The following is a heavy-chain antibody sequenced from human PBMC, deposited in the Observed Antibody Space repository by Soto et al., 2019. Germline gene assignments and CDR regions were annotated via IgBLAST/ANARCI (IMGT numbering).Heavy chain of an antibody. J-gene: IGHJ5*02. CDR3: AKVARLWYYDSSGYGDFDP. CDR1: GFTFSSYA. D-gene: IGHD3-22*01. V-gene: IGHV3-23*01. Sequence: PGGSLRLSCAASGFTFSSYAMSWVRQAPGKGLEWVSAISGSGGSTYYADSVKGRFTISRDNSKNTLYLQMNSLRAEDTAVYYCAKVARLWYYDSSGYGDFDPWGQGTLVTVSS. CDR2: ISGSGGST.